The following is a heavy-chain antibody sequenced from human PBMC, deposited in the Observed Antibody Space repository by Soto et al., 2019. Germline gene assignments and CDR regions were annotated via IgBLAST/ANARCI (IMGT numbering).Heavy chain of an antibody. V-gene: IGHV3-15*01. CDR3: NSLLRYSDTNH. CDR1: GFTFSDAW. CDR2: IKSRHDGGAI. D-gene: IGHD3-9*01. J-gene: IGHJ5*02. Sequence: PGGSLRLSCAASGFTFSDAWLSWVRQAPGKGLEWVGRIKSRHDGGAIDYAAPVKDRFTISRDDSKNTLYLQMNTLKTEDTAVYYCNSLLRYSDTNHWGQGT.